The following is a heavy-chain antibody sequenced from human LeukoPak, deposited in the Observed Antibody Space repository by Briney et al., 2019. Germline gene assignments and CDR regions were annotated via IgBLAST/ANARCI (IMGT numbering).Heavy chain of an antibody. V-gene: IGHV3-23*01. CDR1: GFTFSSYA. CDR3: AKIRWIDGSGMGKYFDY. D-gene: IGHD3-10*01. CDR2: ISGSGGST. Sequence: GGSLRLSCAASGFTFSSYAMSWVRQAAGKGLEWVSAISGSGGSTYYADSVKGRFTISRDNSKNTLYLQMNSLRAEDTAVYYCAKIRWIDGSGMGKYFDYWGQGTLVTVSS. J-gene: IGHJ4*02.